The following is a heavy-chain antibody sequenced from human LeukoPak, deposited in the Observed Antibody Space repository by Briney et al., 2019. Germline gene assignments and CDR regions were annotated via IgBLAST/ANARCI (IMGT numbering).Heavy chain of an antibody. V-gene: IGHV3-23*01. CDR3: AKDRAQQLVLDF. J-gene: IGHJ4*01. CDR2: ISGSGVST. CDR1: GFTFSSYA. D-gene: IGHD6-13*01. Sequence: GGSLRLSCAASGFTFSSYAMTWVRQAPEKGLEWVSAISGSGVSTYYADSVKGRFTISRDNSKNTLYLQMNSLRAEDTAVYYCAKDRAQQLVLDFWGQGTLVTVSS.